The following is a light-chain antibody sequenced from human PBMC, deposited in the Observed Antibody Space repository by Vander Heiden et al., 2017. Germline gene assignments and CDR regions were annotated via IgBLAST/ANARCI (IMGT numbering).Light chain of an antibody. CDR1: ELGDNY. Sequence: SYEVTQPPSVSVSPGQTATITCSGNELGDNYVCWYQQRPGQAPVLVIYQDNKRPSGIPERFSGSNSGNTATLTIGGAQAMDEADYYCQAWVSSSEVIFGGGTKLT. CDR3: QAWVSSSEVI. J-gene: IGLJ2*01. V-gene: IGLV3-1*01. CDR2: QDN.